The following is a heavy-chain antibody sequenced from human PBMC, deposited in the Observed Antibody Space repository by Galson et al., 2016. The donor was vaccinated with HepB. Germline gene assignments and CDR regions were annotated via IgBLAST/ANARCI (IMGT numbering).Heavy chain of an antibody. Sequence: SVKVSCKASGYTFTNYPIHWVRQAPGQRLEWMGWINSANGNSKSSPKFQNRVALTRDTSASTAYMELNSLRSDDTAVYFCARPKLPPGRTRADLLCDYWGQGSLVTVSS. CDR3: ARPKLPPGRTRADLLCDY. CDR1: GYTFTNYP. CDR2: INSANGNS. D-gene: IGHD1-1*01. V-gene: IGHV1-3*01. J-gene: IGHJ4*02.